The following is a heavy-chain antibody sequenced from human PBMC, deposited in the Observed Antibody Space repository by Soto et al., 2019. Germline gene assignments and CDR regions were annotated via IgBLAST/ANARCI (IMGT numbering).Heavy chain of an antibody. CDR3: ARDRVPGYGDYPRPGYYYYGMDV. V-gene: IGHV4-31*03. Sequence: QVQLQESGPGLVKPSQTLSLTCTVSGGSISSGGYYWSWISQHPGKGLGWIGYIYYSGSTYYNPSLKGRVNISVDTSKNQFSLKLSSVTAADTAVYYCARDRVPGYGDYPRPGYYYYGMDVWGQGTTVTVSS. CDR2: IYYSGST. J-gene: IGHJ6*02. CDR1: GGSISSGGYY. D-gene: IGHD4-17*01.